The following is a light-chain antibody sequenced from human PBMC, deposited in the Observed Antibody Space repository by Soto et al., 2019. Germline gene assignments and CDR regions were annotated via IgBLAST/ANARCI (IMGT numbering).Light chain of an antibody. Sequence: DIPMTQSPSSLSASVGDRVTISCRASQSISSNLNWYQQKPGTAPKLLIYAASSLQSGVPSRFSGSGSGTDFTLTISSLQPEDFASYYCQQSYSAPWTFGQGTKVEIK. CDR2: AAS. CDR1: QSISSN. CDR3: QQSYSAPWT. V-gene: IGKV1-39*01. J-gene: IGKJ1*01.